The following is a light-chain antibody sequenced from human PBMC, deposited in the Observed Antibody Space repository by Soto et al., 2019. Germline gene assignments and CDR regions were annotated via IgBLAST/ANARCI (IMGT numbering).Light chain of an antibody. J-gene: IGKJ5*01. Sequence: IVLTQSPATLSVSPGERATLSCRASHSVSSSLAWYQQRPGQAPRLLISGASTRATGIPARFSGSGSGTDFTLTISSLEPEDFAVYYCQQRSNWPLSITFGQGTRLEIK. V-gene: IGKV3-11*01. CDR3: QQRSNWPLSIT. CDR1: HSVSSS. CDR2: GAS.